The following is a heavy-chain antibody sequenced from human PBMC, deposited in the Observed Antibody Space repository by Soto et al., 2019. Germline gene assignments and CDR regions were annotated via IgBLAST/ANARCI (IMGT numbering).Heavy chain of an antibody. D-gene: IGHD3-3*01. V-gene: IGHV3-53*01. CDR2: IYSGGAT. CDR3: AKDHETSGFYSGYGS. J-gene: IGHJ4*02. CDR1: GFSVSSSH. Sequence: GGSLRLSCAAAGFSVSSSHMNWVRQAPGKGLEWISVIYSGGATYYAVSVSGRFTMSRDKSKNTVYLQMNSLTVEDTAIYYCAKDHETSGFYSGYGSWGQGTLVTVSS.